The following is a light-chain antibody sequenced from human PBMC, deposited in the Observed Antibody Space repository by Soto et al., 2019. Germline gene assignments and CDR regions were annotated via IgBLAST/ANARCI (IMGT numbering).Light chain of an antibody. CDR1: QSISSRY. J-gene: IGKJ1*01. CDR3: QQRSNWPQT. CDR2: GAS. Sequence: EIVLTQSPGTLSLSPGERATLSCRASQSISSRYLAWYQQKPGQATRLLIYGASNRATGIAARFSGSGSGTDFTLKIRSIETEEFAVYDCQQRSNWPQTVGQGTKVDIK. V-gene: IGKV3-11*01.